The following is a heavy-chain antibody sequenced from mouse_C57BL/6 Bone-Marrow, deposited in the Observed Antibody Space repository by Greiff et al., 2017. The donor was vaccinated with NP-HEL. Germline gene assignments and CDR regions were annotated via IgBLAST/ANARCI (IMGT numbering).Heavy chain of an antibody. CDR3: AHHGNPRAY. CDR2: IYPGDGDT. Sequence: QVQLQQSGPELVKPGASVKISCKASGYAFSSSWMNWVKQRPGKGLEWIGRIYPGDGDTNYNGKFKGKATLTADKSSSTAYMQLSSLTSEDSAVYFCAHHGNPRAYWGQGTLVTVSA. J-gene: IGHJ3*01. D-gene: IGHD2-1*01. CDR1: GYAFSSSW. V-gene: IGHV1-82*01.